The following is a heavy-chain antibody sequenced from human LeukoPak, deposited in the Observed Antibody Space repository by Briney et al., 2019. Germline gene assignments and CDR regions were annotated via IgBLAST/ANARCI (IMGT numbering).Heavy chain of an antibody. J-gene: IGHJ5*02. Sequence: GGSLRLSCAASGFTFSSYGMSWVRQAPGKGLEWVSSISGSGGNVYYAGSVRGRFTISRDNSKNTVYLQMNSLRAEDTAVYYCARDPRPITMVRGVNNNWFDPWGQGTLVTVSS. CDR2: ISGSGGNV. CDR1: GFTFSSYG. CDR3: ARDPRPITMVRGVNNNWFDP. D-gene: IGHD3-10*01. V-gene: IGHV3-23*01.